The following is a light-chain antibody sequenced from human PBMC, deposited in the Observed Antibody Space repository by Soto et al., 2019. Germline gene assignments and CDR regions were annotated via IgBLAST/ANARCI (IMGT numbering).Light chain of an antibody. CDR2: EVS. V-gene: IGLV2-14*01. CDR3: SSYTSSTTSVV. CDR1: SSDVGGHKY. Sequence: QSVLTQPASLSGSPGQSITISCTGTSSDVGGHKYVSWYQQHPDKAPKVLIFEVSNRPSGISNRFSGSKSGNTASLTISGLQAEDEADYYCSSYTSSTTSVVFGGGTKVNVL. J-gene: IGLJ2*01.